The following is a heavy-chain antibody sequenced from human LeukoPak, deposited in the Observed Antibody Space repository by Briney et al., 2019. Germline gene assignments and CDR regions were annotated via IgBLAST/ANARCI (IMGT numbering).Heavy chain of an antibody. Sequence: GGSLRLSCAASGFIFSSNEMNWVRQAPGKGLEWVSYISSSGTTIYYADSVKGRFTISRDNAKNSLYLQMNSLIAEDTAVYYCARATCGGDCYHFDYWGQGTLVTVSS. CDR1: GFIFSSNE. CDR2: ISSSGTTI. V-gene: IGHV3-48*03. J-gene: IGHJ4*02. CDR3: ARATCGGDCYHFDY. D-gene: IGHD2-21*02.